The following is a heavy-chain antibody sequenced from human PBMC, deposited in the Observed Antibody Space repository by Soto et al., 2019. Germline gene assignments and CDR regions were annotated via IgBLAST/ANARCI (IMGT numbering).Heavy chain of an antibody. Sequence: QVQLQESGPGLVKPSETLSLTCTVSGGSISSYYWSWIRQPPGKGLEWIGYIYYSGSTNYNPSLKSRVTISVDTSKNQFSLKLSSVTAADTAVYYCARQGFSADPDYWGQGTLVTVSS. CDR1: GGSISSYY. V-gene: IGHV4-59*08. D-gene: IGHD2-2*01. CDR2: IYYSGST. J-gene: IGHJ4*02. CDR3: ARQGFSADPDY.